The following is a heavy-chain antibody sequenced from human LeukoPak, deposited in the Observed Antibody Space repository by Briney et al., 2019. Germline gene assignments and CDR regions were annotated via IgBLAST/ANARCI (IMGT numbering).Heavy chain of an antibody. CDR1: GYTFTSYA. D-gene: IGHD4-17*01. V-gene: IGHV7-4-1*02. Sequence: ASVKVSCKASGYTFTSYAMNWVRQAPGQGLEWMGWINTDTGNPTYAQGFTGRFVFSLDTSVSTAYLQISSLKAEDTAVYYCARSMGLRLSGWFDPWGQGTLVTVSS. CDR2: INTDTGNP. CDR3: ARSMGLRLSGWFDP. J-gene: IGHJ5*02.